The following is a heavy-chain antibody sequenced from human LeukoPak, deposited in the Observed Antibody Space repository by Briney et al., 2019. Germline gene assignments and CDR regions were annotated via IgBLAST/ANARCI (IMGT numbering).Heavy chain of an antibody. J-gene: IGHJ4*02. D-gene: IGHD1-1*01. CDR2: IRSNGETT. Sequence: GGSLRLSCAASGFTFSSIAMTWVRQAPGKGLEWVSTIRSNGETTYNADSVKGRFTISRDNSKKTLYLQLNSLRVEDTAIYYCAKGQELDDGVFDSWGQGTLVTVSS. CDR1: GFTFSSIA. CDR3: AKGQELDDGVFDS. V-gene: IGHV3-23*01.